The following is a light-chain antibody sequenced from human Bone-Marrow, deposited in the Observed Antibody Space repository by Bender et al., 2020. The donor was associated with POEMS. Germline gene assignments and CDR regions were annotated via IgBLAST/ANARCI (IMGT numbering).Light chain of an antibody. V-gene: IGLV2-14*03. CDR2: DVS. CDR1: SSDISGYDY. Sequence: QSALTQPASVSGSPGQSITISCSSTSSDISGYDYVSWYQQHPGKAPKLMIYDVSDRPSGVSNRFSGSKSGDTASLTISGLQAEDEADYYCSTDTSSSTWVFGGGTKLTVL. CDR3: STDTSSSTWV. J-gene: IGLJ3*02.